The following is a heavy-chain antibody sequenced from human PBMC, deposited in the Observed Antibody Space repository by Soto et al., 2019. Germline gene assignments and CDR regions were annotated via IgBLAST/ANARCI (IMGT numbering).Heavy chain of an antibody. D-gene: IGHD3-10*01. V-gene: IGHV3-23*01. CDR3: AKDRDYPRDYFHY. CDR2: VSPNGQGI. Sequence: GSLRLSCAASGFTLGRYGMSWVRQAPGKGLEWVSAVSPNGQGIYYADSVRGRFTISRDFSKNTVFLHMDSLRAEDTAVYYCAKDRDYPRDYFHYWGQGTLVTVSS. J-gene: IGHJ4*02. CDR1: GFTLGRYG.